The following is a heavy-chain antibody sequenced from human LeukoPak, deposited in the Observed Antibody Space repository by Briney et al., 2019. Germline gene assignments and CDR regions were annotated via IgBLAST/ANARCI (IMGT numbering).Heavy chain of an antibody. D-gene: IGHD3-22*01. V-gene: IGHV3-30*18. CDR2: ISYDGSNK. J-gene: IGHJ4*02. CDR3: AKGPRTYYYDSSGYYFGY. Sequence: GGSLRLSCAASGFTFSSYGMHWVRQAPGKGLEWVAVISYDGSNKYYADSVKGRFTISRDNSKNTLYLQMNSLRAEDTAVYYCAKGPRTYYYDSSGYYFGYWGQRTLVTVSS. CDR1: GFTFSSYG.